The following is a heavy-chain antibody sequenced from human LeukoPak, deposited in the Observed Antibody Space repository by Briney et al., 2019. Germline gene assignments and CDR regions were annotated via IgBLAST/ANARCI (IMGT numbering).Heavy chain of an antibody. CDR2: KSTSGST. D-gene: IGHD2-2*01. V-gene: IGHV4-4*07. CDR1: GASINSYY. Sequence: SETLSLTCNVSGASINSYYWTWIRQPAGKGLEWIGRKSTSGSTNYNPSLKSRVTMSVDTSRNQFSLRLNSVTAADTAVYYCVRELPAVSRSFDYWGQGTLVTVSS. J-gene: IGHJ4*02. CDR3: VRELPAVSRSFDY.